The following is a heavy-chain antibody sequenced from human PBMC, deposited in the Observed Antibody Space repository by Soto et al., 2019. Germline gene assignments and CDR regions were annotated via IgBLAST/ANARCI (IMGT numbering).Heavy chain of an antibody. CDR1: GFTFSSYG. CDR3: AKDLFQSSSWTFDY. V-gene: IGHV3-30*18. J-gene: IGHJ4*02. CDR2: ISYDGSNK. D-gene: IGHD6-13*01. Sequence: GGSLRLSCAASGFTFSSYGMHWVRQAPGKGLEWVAVISYDGSNKYYADSVKGRFTISRDNSKNTLYLQMNSLRAEDTAAYYCAKDLFQSSSWTFDYWGQGTLVTVSS.